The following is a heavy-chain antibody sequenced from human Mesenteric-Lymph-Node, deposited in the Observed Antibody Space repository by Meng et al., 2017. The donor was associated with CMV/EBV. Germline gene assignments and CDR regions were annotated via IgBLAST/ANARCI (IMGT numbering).Heavy chain of an antibody. CDR2: ISRDDSTT. CDR1: GFTFSIYE. J-gene: IGHJ4*02. D-gene: IGHD3-3*01. CDR3: AKAMRSSEWLFDY. V-gene: IGHV3-48*03. Sequence: GESLKISCAASGFTFSIYEMNWVRQTPGKGLEWVAYISRDDSTTYYADSVKGRFTISRDNSRDTLYLQMNSLRAEDTALYYCAKAMRSSEWLFDYWGQGTLVTVSS.